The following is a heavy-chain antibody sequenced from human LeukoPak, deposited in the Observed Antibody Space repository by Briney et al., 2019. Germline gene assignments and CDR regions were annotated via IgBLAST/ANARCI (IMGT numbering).Heavy chain of an antibody. CDR3: AGDSILGTTVTTYSDY. V-gene: IGHV1-18*01. J-gene: IGHJ4*02. CDR2: ISAYNGNT. D-gene: IGHD4-17*01. Sequence: ASVKVSCKASGYTFTSYGISWVRQAPGQGLEWMGWISAYNGNTNYAQKLQGRVTMTTDTSTSTAYMELRSLRSDDTAVYYCAGDSILGTTVTTYSDYWGQGTLVTVSS. CDR1: GYTFTSYG.